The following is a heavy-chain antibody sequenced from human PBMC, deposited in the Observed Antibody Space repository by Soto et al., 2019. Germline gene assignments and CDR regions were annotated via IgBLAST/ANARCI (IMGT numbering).Heavy chain of an antibody. CDR1: EFTFSGRS. CDR2: IDKDGADS. Sequence: EVQLVESGGGLVQPGGSLRLSCAASEFTFSGRSVHWVRQAPGKGLVWVSGIDKDGADSTYADSVKGRFTSSRDNAKNTVYLQMTSLRVGDTAVYYCARGWLGPDVWGKGTTVTVSS. D-gene: IGHD3-10*01. CDR3: ARGWLGPDV. V-gene: IGHV3-74*01. J-gene: IGHJ6*03.